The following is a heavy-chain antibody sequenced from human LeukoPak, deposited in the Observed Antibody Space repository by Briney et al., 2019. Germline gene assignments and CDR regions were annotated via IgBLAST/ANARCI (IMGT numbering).Heavy chain of an antibody. CDR2: IYPGDSDT. V-gene: IGHV5-51*01. D-gene: IGHD3-10*01. J-gene: IGHJ4*02. CDR1: GYSFTSYW. CDR3: ARRYYYGTGTKYYFDY. Sequence: GESLKISCKGSGYSFTSYWIGWVRQMPGKGLEWMGIIYPGDSDTRYSPSFQGQVTISADKSISTAYLQWSSLKASDTAMYYCARRYYYGTGTKYYFDYWGQGTLVTVSS.